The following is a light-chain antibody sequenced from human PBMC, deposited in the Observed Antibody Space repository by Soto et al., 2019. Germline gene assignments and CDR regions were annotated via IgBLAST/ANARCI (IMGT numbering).Light chain of an antibody. CDR1: QSVSSY. V-gene: IGKV3-11*01. CDR2: GAF. J-gene: IGKJ1*01. Sequence: EIVLTRSPATLSLSPGERATLSCRASQSVSSYLAWYQQKPGQAPSLLIYGAFTRATGIPAKFSGTGSGTDFTLTITSLEPEDFAVYYCQQRSNWPPTFGQGTKVDI. CDR3: QQRSNWPPT.